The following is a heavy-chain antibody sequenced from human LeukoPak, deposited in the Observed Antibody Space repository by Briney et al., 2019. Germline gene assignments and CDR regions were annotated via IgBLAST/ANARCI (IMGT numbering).Heavy chain of an antibody. D-gene: IGHD7-27*01. Sequence: SETLSLTCTVSGGSISSYYWSWIRQPPGKGLEWIGYIYTSGSTNYNPSLKSRVTISVDTSKNQFSLKLSSVTAADTAVYYRARSWGLRPYFDYWGQGTLVTVSS. CDR3: ARSWGLRPYFDY. V-gene: IGHV4-4*09. J-gene: IGHJ4*02. CDR1: GGSISSYY. CDR2: IYTSGST.